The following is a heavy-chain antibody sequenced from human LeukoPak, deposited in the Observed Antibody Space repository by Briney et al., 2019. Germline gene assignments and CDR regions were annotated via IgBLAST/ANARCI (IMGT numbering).Heavy chain of an antibody. D-gene: IGHD6-13*01. CDR2: INQGGSEK. J-gene: IGHJ4*02. CDR3: ARGQQLVY. Sequence: GESLKISCAASGFTFSSYWMSWVRQAPGKGLEWVANINQGGSEKYCVDSVKGRFTISRDNAKNSLYLQMNSLRAEDTAVYYCARGQQLVYWGQGTLVTVSS. CDR1: GFTFSSYW. V-gene: IGHV3-7*04.